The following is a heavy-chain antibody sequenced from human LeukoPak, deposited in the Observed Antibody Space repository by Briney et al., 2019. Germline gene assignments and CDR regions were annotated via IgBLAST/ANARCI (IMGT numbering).Heavy chain of an antibody. CDR1: GYTFTGYY. D-gene: IGHD2-2*01. J-gene: IGHJ5*02. Sequence: ASVKVSCKASGYTFTGYYMHWVRQAPGQGLEWMGWINPNSGGTNYAQKFQGRVTMTRDTSISTAYMELSRLRSDDTAVYYCARDSLPAAPTSNWFDPWGQGTLVTVSS. CDR3: ARDSLPAAPTSNWFDP. CDR2: INPNSGGT. V-gene: IGHV1-2*02.